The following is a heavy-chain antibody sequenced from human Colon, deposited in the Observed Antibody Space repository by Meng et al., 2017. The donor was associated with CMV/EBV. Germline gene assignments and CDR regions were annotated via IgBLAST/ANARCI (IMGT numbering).Heavy chain of an antibody. Sequence: GESLKISCAASGFTFSTFGTHWVRQAPGKGLEWVSSIVSSSTYIFYADSVKGRFTISRDNAKNLLYLQMNSLRAEDTGIYYCVRDTISGVVAFEYWGQGALVTVSS. J-gene: IGHJ4*02. CDR1: GFTFSTFG. CDR3: VRDTISGVVAFEY. V-gene: IGHV3-21*06. CDR2: IVSSSTYI. D-gene: IGHD3-3*01.